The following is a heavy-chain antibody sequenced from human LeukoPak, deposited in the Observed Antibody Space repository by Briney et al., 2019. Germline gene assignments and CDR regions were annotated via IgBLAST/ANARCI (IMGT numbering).Heavy chain of an antibody. Sequence: SETLSLTCTVSGGSISSGGYYWSWIRQHPGKGLEWIGYIYYSGSTYYNPSLKSRVTISVDTSKNQFSLKLSSVTAADTAVYYCARQGYYDSSGYTSHWGQGTLSPSPQ. J-gene: IGHJ4*02. CDR2: IYYSGST. D-gene: IGHD3-22*01. V-gene: IGHV4-31*03. CDR1: GGSISSGGYY. CDR3: ARQGYYDSSGYTSH.